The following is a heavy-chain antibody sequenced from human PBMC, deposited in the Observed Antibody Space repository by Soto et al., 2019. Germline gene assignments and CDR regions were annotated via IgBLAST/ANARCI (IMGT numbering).Heavy chain of an antibody. D-gene: IGHD3-16*01. J-gene: IGHJ6*04. Sequence: QVQLVQSGDEVKKPGASVKVSCKASGYIFVNYGIAWVRQAPGQGLEWMGWISPYTGNTHSATKVQGRLTMTTDTSPSTAYMELGSLTSDDTAVYYCVMVDNYVTPTPQDVWGKGTTVTVSS. CDR1: GYIFVNYG. CDR2: ISPYTGNT. CDR3: VMVDNYVTPTPQDV. V-gene: IGHV1-18*01.